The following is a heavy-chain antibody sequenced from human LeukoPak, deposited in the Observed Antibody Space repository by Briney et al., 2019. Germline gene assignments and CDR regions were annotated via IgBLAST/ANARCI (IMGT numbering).Heavy chain of an antibody. D-gene: IGHD3-3*01. CDR2: INPNSGGT. J-gene: IGHJ5*02. Sequence: ASVKVSCKASGYTFTGYYMHWVRQAPGQGLEWMGWINPNSGGTNYAQKFQGRVTMTRDTSISTAYMELSRLRSDDTAVYYCARDFYDFWSGYSNWFDPWGQGTLVTVSS. V-gene: IGHV1-2*02. CDR1: GYTFTGYY. CDR3: ARDFYDFWSGYSNWFDP.